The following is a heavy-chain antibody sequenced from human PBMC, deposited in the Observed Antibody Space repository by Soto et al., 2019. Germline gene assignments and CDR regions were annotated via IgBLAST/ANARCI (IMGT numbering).Heavy chain of an antibody. D-gene: IGHD2-15*01. J-gene: IGHJ5*02. Sequence: GGSLRLSCSASGFTFRSYDMHWVRQATGKGLEWVSAIGTAGDTYYPGSVKGRFTISRENAKNSLYLQMNSLRAGDTAVYYCARDLGSRAFDPWGQGTLVTVSS. CDR2: IGTAGDT. CDR3: ARDLGSRAFDP. V-gene: IGHV3-13*01. CDR1: GFTFRSYD.